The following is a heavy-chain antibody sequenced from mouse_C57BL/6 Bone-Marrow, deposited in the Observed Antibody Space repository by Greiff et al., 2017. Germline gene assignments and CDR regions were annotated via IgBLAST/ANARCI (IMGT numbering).Heavy chain of an antibody. CDR3: AIWIRGGKFDY. V-gene: IGHV5-9*01. Sequence: EVKVVESGGGLVKPGGSLKLSCAASGYTFSSYTMSWVRQTPEKRLEWVATIRGGGGNTYYPDSVKGRFTITGDTATTTLYLQMSSLRSEDTALYYCAIWIRGGKFDYWGQGTTLTVSS. CDR1: GYTFSSYT. J-gene: IGHJ2*01. CDR2: IRGGGGNT. D-gene: IGHD2-2*01.